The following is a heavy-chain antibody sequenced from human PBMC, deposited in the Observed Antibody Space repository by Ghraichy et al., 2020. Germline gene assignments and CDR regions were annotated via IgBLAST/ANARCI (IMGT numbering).Heavy chain of an antibody. J-gene: IGHJ1*01. D-gene: IGHD3-10*01. V-gene: IGHV3-23*01. CDR3: AKGATITSASRN. CDR2: ISGSGGST. Sequence: GGSLRLSCAASGFTFSSYAMSWVRQAPGKGLEWVSAISGSGGSTYYADSVKGRFTISRDNSKNTLYVQMNSLRVEDTAVYYCAKGATITSASRNWGQGTLVTVSS. CDR1: GFTFSSYA.